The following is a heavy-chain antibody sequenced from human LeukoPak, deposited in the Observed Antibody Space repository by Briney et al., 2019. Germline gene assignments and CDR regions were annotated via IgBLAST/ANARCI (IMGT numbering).Heavy chain of an antibody. CDR2: ISSRSDYI. CDR3: ARDSSWYDY. V-gene: IGHV3-21*01. CDR1: RISFSNSS. J-gene: IGHJ4*02. D-gene: IGHD6-13*01. Sequence: PGGSLRISSGDSRISFSNSSTNSGRPPPSPGLAWVSSISSRSDYIYYADSVKGRFTISRDNAKNSLYLQMTSLRAEDTAVYYCARDSSWYDYWGQGTLVTVSS.